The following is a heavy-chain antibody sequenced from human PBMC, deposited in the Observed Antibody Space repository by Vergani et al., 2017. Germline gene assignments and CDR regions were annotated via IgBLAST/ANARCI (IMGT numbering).Heavy chain of an antibody. Sequence: QVQLQQWGAGLLKPSETLSLTCAVYGGSFSGYYWSWIRQPPGQGLEWIGEINHSGSTNYNPSLKSRVTISVDTSKNQFSLKLSSVTAADTAVYYCARKRGGYSLGGFDYWGQGTLVTVSS. J-gene: IGHJ4*02. CDR2: INHSGST. V-gene: IGHV4-34*01. D-gene: IGHD5-18*01. CDR3: ARKRGGYSLGGFDY. CDR1: GGSFSGYY.